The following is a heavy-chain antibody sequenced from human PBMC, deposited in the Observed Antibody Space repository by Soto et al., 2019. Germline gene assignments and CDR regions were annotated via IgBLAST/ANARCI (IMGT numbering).Heavy chain of an antibody. CDR1: GFTFSDYY. Sequence: QVQLVESGGGLVKPGGALRLSCAVSGFTFSDYYMPWIRQAPGKWLEWVSYISSRTSHTNYAASVKGRFTISRDNAKNSLFLQMNSLRAEDTAVYECARGRGAAADYFDFWGQGTLVTVSS. V-gene: IGHV3-11*05. CDR2: ISSRTSHT. D-gene: IGHD6-13*01. CDR3: ARGRGAAADYFDF. J-gene: IGHJ4*02.